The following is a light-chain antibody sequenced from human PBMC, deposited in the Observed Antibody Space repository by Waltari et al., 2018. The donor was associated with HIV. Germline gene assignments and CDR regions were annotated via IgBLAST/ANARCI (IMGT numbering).Light chain of an antibody. CDR1: SSHVGGYNY. CDR3: SSYTSSSTLDV. V-gene: IGLV2-14*03. J-gene: IGLJ1*01. Sequence: QSALTQPASVSGSPGQSLTISCPGTSSHVGGYNYVSWYQQHPGKAPKLMIYDVSNRPSGVSNRFSGSKSGNTASLTISGLQAEDEADYYCSSYTSSSTLDVFGTGTKVTVL. CDR2: DVS.